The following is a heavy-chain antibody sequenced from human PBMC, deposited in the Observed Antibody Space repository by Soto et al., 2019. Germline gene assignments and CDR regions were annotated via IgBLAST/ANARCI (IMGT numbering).Heavy chain of an antibody. J-gene: IGHJ6*02. V-gene: IGHV6-1*01. CDR3: ARVPSDSAARRFGYYYYYGMDV. CDR2: TYYRSKWYN. D-gene: IGHD6-6*01. CDR1: GDSVSSNSAA. Sequence: SQTLSLTCAISGDSVSSNSAAWNWIRQSPSRGLEWLGRTYYRSKWYNDYAVSVKSRITINPDTSKNQFSLQLNSVTPEDTAVYYCARVPSDSAARRFGYYYYYGMDVWGQGTTVTVSS.